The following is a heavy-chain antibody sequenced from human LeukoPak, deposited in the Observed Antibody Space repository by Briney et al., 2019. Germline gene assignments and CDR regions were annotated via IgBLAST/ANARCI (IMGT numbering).Heavy chain of an antibody. CDR2: IYPGDSDI. CDR3: ARLRYYDSSGYYSSAFDV. CDR1: GYSFTNYW. J-gene: IGHJ3*01. D-gene: IGHD3-22*01. Sequence: GESLKISCKGSGYSFTNYWIGWVRQMPGKGLEWMGIIYPGDSDIRYSPSFQGQVTISAGKSITTAYLQWSSLKASDTAMYYCARLRYYDSSGYYSSAFDVWGQGTMVTVSS. V-gene: IGHV5-51*01.